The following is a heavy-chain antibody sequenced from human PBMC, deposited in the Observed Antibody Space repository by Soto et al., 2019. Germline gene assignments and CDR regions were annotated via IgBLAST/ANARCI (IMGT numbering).Heavy chain of an antibody. CDR3: ARDRVGTFGGVSDY. V-gene: IGHV1-69*12. Sequence: QVQLVQSGAEVKKPGSSVKVSCKASGGTFSSYAISWVRQAPGQGLEWMGGIIPIFGTANYAKKFQGRVTITADESTRTAYMELRSMSSADTAVYYCARDRVGTFGGVSDYWGQGTLVTVSS. CDR1: GGTFSSYA. D-gene: IGHD3-16*01. J-gene: IGHJ4*02. CDR2: IIPIFGTA.